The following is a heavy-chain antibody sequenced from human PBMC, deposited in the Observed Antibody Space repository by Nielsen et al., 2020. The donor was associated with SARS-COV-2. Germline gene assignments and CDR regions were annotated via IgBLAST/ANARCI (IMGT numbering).Heavy chain of an antibody. Sequence: GGSLRLSCEGSGFSFNSYEMNWVRQAPGKGLEWVASISGDSNYIFYSELVKGRFTMSRDNGKNSLYLQMNTLRSEDTALYYCTRGFYSQSDCWGQGTLATVSS. CDR3: TRGFYSQSDC. CDR1: GFSFNSYE. V-gene: IGHV3-21*01. J-gene: IGHJ4*02. CDR2: ISGDSNYI. D-gene: IGHD2-15*01.